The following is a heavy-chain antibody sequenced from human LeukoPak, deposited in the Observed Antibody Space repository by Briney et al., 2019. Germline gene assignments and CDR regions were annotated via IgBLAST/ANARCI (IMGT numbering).Heavy chain of an antibody. J-gene: IGHJ4*02. CDR1: GFTFSSYA. CDR3: AKTAGSGTYLLDD. CDR2: IRGSGGST. V-gene: IGHV3-23*01. Sequence: GGSLRLSCAASGFTFSSYAMSWVRQAPGKGPEWVSGIRGSGGSTYYADSVKGRFTISRDNSKNTLYLQMNSLGAEDTAVYYCAKTAGSGTYLLDDWGQGTLVTVSS. D-gene: IGHD3-10*01.